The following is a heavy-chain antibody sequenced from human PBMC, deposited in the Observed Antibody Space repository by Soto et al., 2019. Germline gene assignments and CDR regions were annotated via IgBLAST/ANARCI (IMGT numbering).Heavy chain of an antibody. Sequence: QVQLQESGPGLVKPSETLSLTCTVSGGSITNYYCSWFRQPPGKGLEWIGYINYDGYSAYNLSLKRRVTLSMDASKTPFSLMLESVTATDTAVYYCARHGFGPLHGLVEVWGTGTTVIVSS. CDR2: INYDGYS. V-gene: IGHV4-59*08. J-gene: IGHJ6*04. D-gene: IGHD3-10*01. CDR3: ARHGFGPLHGLVEV. CDR1: GGSITNYY.